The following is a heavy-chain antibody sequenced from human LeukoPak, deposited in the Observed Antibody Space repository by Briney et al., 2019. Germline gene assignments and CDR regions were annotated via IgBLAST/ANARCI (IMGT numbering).Heavy chain of an antibody. D-gene: IGHD3-22*01. CDR3: ARLYYYDSSGPPL. J-gene: IGHJ4*02. Sequence: SETLSLTCTVSGGSISSSSYYWGWIRQPPGKGLEWIGSIHYSGSTYDNPSLKSRVTISVDTSKNDFSLKLSSVTAADTAVYYCARLYYYDSSGPPLWGQGTMVAVSS. CDR2: IHYSGST. CDR1: GGSISSSSYY. V-gene: IGHV4-39*02.